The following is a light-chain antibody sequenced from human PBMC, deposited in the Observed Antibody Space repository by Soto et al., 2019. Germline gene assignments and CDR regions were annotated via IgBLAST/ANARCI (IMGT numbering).Light chain of an antibody. CDR2: DVR. J-gene: IGLJ1*01. V-gene: IGLV2-14*01. Sequence: QSALTQPASVSGSPGQSITISCTGTSSDVGGYNYVSWYQQHPGKAPKLMIYDVRHRPSGVSNRFSGSKSGNTASLTISGLKAEDEADYYCSSYTSSSTLVFGTGTKVTVL. CDR3: SSYTSSSTLV. CDR1: SSDVGGYNY.